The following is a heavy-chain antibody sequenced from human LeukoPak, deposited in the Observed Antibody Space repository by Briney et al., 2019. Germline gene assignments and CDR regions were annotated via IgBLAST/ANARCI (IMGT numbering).Heavy chain of an antibody. J-gene: IGHJ5*02. CDR3: AKDSSTSYLADP. V-gene: IGHV1-46*01. CDR1: GYTFTRYY. Sequence: GASVKVSCKASGYTFTRYYMHWVRQAPGQGLEWMGIIHPSSGSTSYAQKFEGRVTLTRDTSTSTVYMELISLRSEDTAVYYCAKDSSTSYLADPWGQGTVVTVSS. D-gene: IGHD2-2*01. CDR2: IHPSSGST.